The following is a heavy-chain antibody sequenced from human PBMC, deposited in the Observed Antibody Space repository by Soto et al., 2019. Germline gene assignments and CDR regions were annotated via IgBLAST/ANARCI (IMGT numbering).Heavy chain of an antibody. CDR2: IWGSGDRT. J-gene: IGHJ6*02. CDR3: AKTGPYCGGDCSRYFYGMDV. D-gene: IGHD2-21*02. Sequence: GGSLRLSCAASGFAFRTYAMAWVRQAPGKGLEWVSGIWGSGDRTFYADSVKGRFTISRDNSRNTLYLQMYSLTAEDTALYYCAKTGPYCGGDCSRYFYGMDVWGQGTTVTVSS. CDR1: GFAFRTYA. V-gene: IGHV3-23*01.